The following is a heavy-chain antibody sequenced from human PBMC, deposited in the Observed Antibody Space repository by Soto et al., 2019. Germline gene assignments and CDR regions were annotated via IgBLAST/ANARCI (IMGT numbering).Heavy chain of an antibody. CDR1: GFTFSSYG. CDR3: AKDGRDIVVVVAATLPDY. D-gene: IGHD2-15*01. CDR2: ISYDGSNK. J-gene: IGHJ4*02. Sequence: QVQLVESGGGVVQPGRSLRLSCAASGFTFSSYGMHWVRQAPGKGLAWVAVISYDGSNKYYADSVKGRFTISRDNSKNTLYLQMNSLRAEDTAVYYCAKDGRDIVVVVAATLPDYWGQGTLVTVSS. V-gene: IGHV3-30*18.